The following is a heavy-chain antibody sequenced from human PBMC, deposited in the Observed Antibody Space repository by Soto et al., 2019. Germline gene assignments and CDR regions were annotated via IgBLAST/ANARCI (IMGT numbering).Heavy chain of an antibody. V-gene: IGHV1-18*01. CDR1: GYTFTSYG. Sequence: QVQLVQSGAEVKKPGASVKVSCKASGYTFTSYGISWVRQAPGQGLEWMGWISAYNGNTNYAQKLQGRVTMTTDTSTSTAYMELRSLRSDDTAVYYCARAVYYYDSSGPQDRSRGLFDYWGQGTLVTVSS. CDR3: ARAVYYYDSSGPQDRSRGLFDY. D-gene: IGHD3-22*01. CDR2: ISAYNGNT. J-gene: IGHJ4*02.